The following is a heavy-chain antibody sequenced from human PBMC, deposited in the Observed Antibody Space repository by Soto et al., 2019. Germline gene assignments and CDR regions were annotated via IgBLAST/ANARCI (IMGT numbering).Heavy chain of an antibody. J-gene: IGHJ4*02. CDR2: INPSGGST. CDR1: GYTVTSYY. V-gene: IGHV1-46*01. D-gene: IGHD4-17*01. Sequence: ASVKVSCKASGYTVTSYYMHWVRRAPGQGLEWMGIINPSGGSTSYAQKFQGRVTMTRDTSTSTVYMELSSLRSEDTAVYYCVRGQYGDDRMIDYWGQGTLVTVSS. CDR3: VRGQYGDDRMIDY.